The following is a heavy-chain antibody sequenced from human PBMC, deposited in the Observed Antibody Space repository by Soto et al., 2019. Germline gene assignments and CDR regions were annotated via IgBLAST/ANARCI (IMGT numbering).Heavy chain of an antibody. J-gene: IGHJ6*02. D-gene: IGHD2-15*01. CDR3: ARAVVVAAVPPPYYYYGMDV. V-gene: IGHV3-66*01. CDR1: GFTVSSNY. Sequence: GGSLRLSCAASGFTVSSNYMSWVRQAPGKGLEWVSVIYSGGSTYYADSVKGRFTISRDNSKNTLYLQMNSLRAEDTAVYYCARAVVVAAVPPPYYYYGMDVWGQGTTVTVSS. CDR2: IYSGGST.